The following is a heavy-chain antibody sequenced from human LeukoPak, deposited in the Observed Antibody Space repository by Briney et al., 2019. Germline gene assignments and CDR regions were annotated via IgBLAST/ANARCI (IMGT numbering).Heavy chain of an antibody. V-gene: IGHV3-48*02. Sequence: PGGSLRLSCAASGFTFSSYAMSWVRQAPGTGLEWVSYISISGDTIYYADSLKGRFTISRDNDKTSLYLQMNSLRDEDAAVYYCARGAPLVVITTAAFDIWGQGTMVTVSS. J-gene: IGHJ3*02. D-gene: IGHD2-15*01. CDR2: ISISGDTI. CDR3: ARGAPLVVITTAAFDI. CDR1: GFTFSSYA.